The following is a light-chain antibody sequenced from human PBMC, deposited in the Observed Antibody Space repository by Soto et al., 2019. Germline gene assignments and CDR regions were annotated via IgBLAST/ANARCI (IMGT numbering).Light chain of an antibody. V-gene: IGKV3-15*01. Sequence: EIVMTQCPATVSVSPGERATLSCRASQSVSSNLAWYQQKPGQAPRLLIYGASTRATGIPARFSGSGSGTEFTLTISSLQSEDFAFYYCQQYNNWPPRTFGQGTKVEIK. CDR3: QQYNNWPPRT. CDR2: GAS. J-gene: IGKJ1*01. CDR1: QSVSSN.